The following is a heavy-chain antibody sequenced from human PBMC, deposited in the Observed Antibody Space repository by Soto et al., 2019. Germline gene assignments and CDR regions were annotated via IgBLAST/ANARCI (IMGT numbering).Heavy chain of an antibody. CDR2: IILIIGTT. D-gene: IGHD3-10*01. V-gene: IGHV1-69*01. CDR1: GVTVSTSA. CDR3: AITPEVIIASDYDYYGMDV. J-gene: IGHJ6*02. Sequence: QVQLVQSGAEVKMPGSSVNVSCKASGVTVSTSAISWVRQAPGQGLEWMGVIILIIGTTNYAQKFQGRVTITADEPTSTAYMELTSLRSEDTAVYYCAITPEVIIASDYDYYGMDVWGQGTTVTVSS.